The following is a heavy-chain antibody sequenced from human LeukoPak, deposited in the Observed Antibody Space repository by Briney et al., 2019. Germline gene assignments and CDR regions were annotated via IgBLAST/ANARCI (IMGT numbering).Heavy chain of an antibody. J-gene: IGHJ4*02. CDR3: ARRVGGSYPEFLDY. V-gene: IGHV5-51*01. Sequence: GESLKISCKVSGYSFTTYWIGWVRQMPGKGLEWMGIIYPGDSDTKYSPSFQGQVTISADKPISTAYLQWSSLKASDTAMYYCARRVGGSYPEFLDYWGQGTLVTVSS. CDR2: IYPGDSDT. D-gene: IGHD1-26*01. CDR1: GYSFTTYW.